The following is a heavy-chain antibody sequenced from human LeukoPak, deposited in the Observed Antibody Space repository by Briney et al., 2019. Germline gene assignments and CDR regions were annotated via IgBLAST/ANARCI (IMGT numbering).Heavy chain of an antibody. CDR1: GLTFSTYA. V-gene: IGHV3-23*01. D-gene: IGHD2/OR15-2a*01. Sequence: PGRSLRLSCAASGLTFSTYAMSWVRQAPGKGLEWVSAIRGGGVRTYYADSVKGRFIISRDNSKNTLFLQMNSLRAEDTAVYYGVKDAGNSLDYFDYWGQGILVTVSS. CDR3: VKDAGNSLDYFDY. J-gene: IGHJ4*02. CDR2: IRGGGVRT.